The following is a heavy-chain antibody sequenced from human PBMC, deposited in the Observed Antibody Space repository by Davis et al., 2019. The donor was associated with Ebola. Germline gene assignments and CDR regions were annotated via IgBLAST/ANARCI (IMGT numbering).Heavy chain of an antibody. CDR1: GFTFSSYA. J-gene: IGHJ6*02. V-gene: IGHV3-48*01. CDR2: ISSSSSTI. CDR3: ARRKWLPDYYYYYGMDV. D-gene: IGHD3-22*01. Sequence: GGSLRLSCAASGFTFSSYAMSWVRQAPGKGLEWVSYISSSSSTIYYADSVKGRFTISRDNAKNSLYLQMNSLRAEDTAVYYCARRKWLPDYYYYYGMDVWGQGTTVTVSS.